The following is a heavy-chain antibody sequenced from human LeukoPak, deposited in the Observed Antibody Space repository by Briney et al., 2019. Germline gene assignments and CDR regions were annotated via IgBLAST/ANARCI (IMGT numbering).Heavy chain of an antibody. CDR3: AKDTQLLWFGELHY. Sequence: SETLSLTCTVSGGSISSYYWSWIRQPPGKGLEWIGYIYYSGSTNYNPSLKSRVTISVDTSKNQFSLKLSSVTAADTALYYCAKDTQLLWFGELHYWGQGTLVTVSS. V-gene: IGHV4-59*12. D-gene: IGHD3-10*01. CDR1: GGSISSYY. J-gene: IGHJ4*02. CDR2: IYYSGST.